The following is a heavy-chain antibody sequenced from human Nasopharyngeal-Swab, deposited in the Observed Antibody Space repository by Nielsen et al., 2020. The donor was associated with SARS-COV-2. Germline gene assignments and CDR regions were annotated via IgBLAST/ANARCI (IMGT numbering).Heavy chain of an antibody. CDR2: INHSGST. CDR1: GGSFSAYY. V-gene: IGHV4-34*01. D-gene: IGHD1-7*01. J-gene: IGHJ6*02. CDR3: ARNYHYYGMDV. Sequence: SETLSLTCAVYGGSFSAYYWSWIRQPPGKGLEWIGEINHSGSTNYNPSLKSRVTISVDTSKNQFSLKLSSVTAADTAVYYCARNYHYYGMDVWGQGTTVTVSS.